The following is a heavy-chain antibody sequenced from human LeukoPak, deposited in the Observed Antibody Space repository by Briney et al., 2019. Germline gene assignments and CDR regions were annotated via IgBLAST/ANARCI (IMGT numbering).Heavy chain of an antibody. CDR2: IYSGGST. CDR3: ARGPAGYN. Sequence: GGSLRLSCAASGFTVSSNHMSWVRQAPGKGLEWVSVIYSGGSTDYADSVKGRFTISRDNLKNTLYLQVNSLRAEDTAVYYCARGPAGYNWGQGTLVTFSS. J-gene: IGHJ4*02. CDR1: GFTVSSNH. D-gene: IGHD1-1*01. V-gene: IGHV3-53*01.